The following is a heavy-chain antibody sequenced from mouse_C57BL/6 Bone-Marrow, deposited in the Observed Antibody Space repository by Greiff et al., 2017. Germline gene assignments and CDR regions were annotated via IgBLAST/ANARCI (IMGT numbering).Heavy chain of an antibody. CDR3: TKKGGRSRDY. CDR2: IDPETGGT. CDR1: GYTFTDYE. J-gene: IGHJ2*01. D-gene: IGHD1-1*01. Sequence: QVQLKESGAELVRPGASVTLSCKASGYTFTDYEMHWVKQTPVHGLEWIGAIDPETGGTAYNQKFKGKAILTADKSSSTAYMELRSLTSEDSAVYYCTKKGGRSRDYWGQGTTLTVSS. V-gene: IGHV1-15*01.